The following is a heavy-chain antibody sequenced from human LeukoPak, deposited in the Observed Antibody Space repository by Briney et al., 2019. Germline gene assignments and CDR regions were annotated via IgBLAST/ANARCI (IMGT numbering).Heavy chain of an antibody. J-gene: IGHJ6*03. V-gene: IGHV3-48*03. Sequence: GGSLRLSCAASGFTFSSYEMNWVRQAPGKGLEWVSYISSSGSTIYYADSVKGRFTISRDNAKNSLYLQMNSLRAEDTAVYYCARTSAYSSSWYPGYYYYYMDVWGKGTTVTISS. CDR1: GFTFSSYE. CDR3: ARTSAYSSSWYPGYYYYYMDV. CDR2: ISSSGSTI. D-gene: IGHD6-13*01.